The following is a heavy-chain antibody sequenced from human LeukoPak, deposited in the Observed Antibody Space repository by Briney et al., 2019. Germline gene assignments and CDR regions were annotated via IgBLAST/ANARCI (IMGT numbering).Heavy chain of an antibody. D-gene: IGHD4-23*01. CDR2: IYHSGST. V-gene: IGHV4-30-2*01. J-gene: IGHJ3*02. Sequence: PSQTLSLTCTVSGGSISSGGYYWSWIRQPRGKGLEWIGYIYHSGSTYYNPSLKSRVTISVDRSKNQFSLNLSSVTAADTAVYYCARARSYGGPRGTFDIWGQGTMVTVSS. CDR1: GGSISSGGYY. CDR3: ARARSYGGPRGTFDI.